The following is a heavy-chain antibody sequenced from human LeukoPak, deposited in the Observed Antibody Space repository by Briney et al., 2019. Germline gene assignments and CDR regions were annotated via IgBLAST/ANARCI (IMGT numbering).Heavy chain of an antibody. CDR1: GFTFSIYW. CDR3: GRDPNGDYVGAFEF. CDR2: INSDGSST. Sequence: PRGSLRLSSATSGFTFSIYWMHWVGQAPRNGRVWVSRINSDGSSTSYADAVRGRFTISRDNSKNTVYLQMNSLRAEDTAVYYCGRDPNGDYVGAFEFWGQGTLVSVSS. J-gene: IGHJ3*01. D-gene: IGHD4-17*01. V-gene: IGHV3-74*01.